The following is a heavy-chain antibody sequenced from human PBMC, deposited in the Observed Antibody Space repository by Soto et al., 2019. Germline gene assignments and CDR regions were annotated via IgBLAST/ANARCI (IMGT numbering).Heavy chain of an antibody. V-gene: IGHV4-30-2*01. CDR2: IYHSGST. CDR1: GGSISSGGYS. CDR3: PRVPDR. J-gene: IGHJ5*02. D-gene: IGHD2-2*01. Sequence: QLQLQESGSGLVKPSQTLSLTSAVSGGSISSGGYSWSWIRQPPGKGLEWIGYIYHSGSTYYNPSLKSRLTKSEDRPKNQFPLMRSPVTPADTPVYYCPRVPDRWGQGTLVTVSS.